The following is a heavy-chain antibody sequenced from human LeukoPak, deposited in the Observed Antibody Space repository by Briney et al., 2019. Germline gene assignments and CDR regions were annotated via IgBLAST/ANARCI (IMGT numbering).Heavy chain of an antibody. CDR1: GFTFSSYG. Sequence: GGSLRLSCAASGFTFSSYGMHWVRQAPGKGLEWVAVIWYDGSNKYYADSVKGRFTISRDNSKNTLYLQMNSLRAEVTAVYYCARDAYSSGWTFDYWGQGTLVTVSS. D-gene: IGHD6-19*01. CDR2: IWYDGSNK. CDR3: ARDAYSSGWTFDY. J-gene: IGHJ4*02. V-gene: IGHV3-33*01.